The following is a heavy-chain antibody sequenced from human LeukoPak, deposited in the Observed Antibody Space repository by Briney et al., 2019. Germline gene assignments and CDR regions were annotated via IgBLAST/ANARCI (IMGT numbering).Heavy chain of an antibody. Sequence: PSETLSLTCAVYGGSFSGYYWSWIRQPPGKGLEWIGEINHSGSTNYNPPLKSRVTISVDTSKNQFSLKLSSVTAADTAVYYCARGGGDQSLDYWGQGTLVTVSS. CDR2: INHSGST. D-gene: IGHD2-21*02. V-gene: IGHV4-34*01. J-gene: IGHJ4*02. CDR3: ARGGGDQSLDY. CDR1: GGSFSGYY.